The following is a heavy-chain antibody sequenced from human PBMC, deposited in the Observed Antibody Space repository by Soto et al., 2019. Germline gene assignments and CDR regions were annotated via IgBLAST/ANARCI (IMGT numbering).Heavy chain of an antibody. Sequence: SVKVSCKASGYTFTSYFLHWVRQAPVQRLEWMGWINAGNGNTKYSQKFQGRVTITSDTSASTAYMELSSLRSEDTAVYYCARLPAAPYYYYDMDVWGQGTSVTVSS. CDR2: INAGNGNT. D-gene: IGHD2-2*01. CDR3: ARLPAAPYYYYDMDV. J-gene: IGHJ6*02. V-gene: IGHV1-3*01. CDR1: GYTFTSYF.